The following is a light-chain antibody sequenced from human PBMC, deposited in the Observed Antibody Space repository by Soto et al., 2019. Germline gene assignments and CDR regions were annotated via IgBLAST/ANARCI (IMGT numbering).Light chain of an antibody. Sequence: DIQMTQSPSTLSASVGDRVTITCRASQSISSWLAWYQQKPGQAPKLLIYKASTLQSGVPSRFSGSGSGTEFTLATSSLQLVDSATYNCKHNNANRTSRQGT. J-gene: IGKJ1*01. CDR3: KHNNANRT. V-gene: IGKV1-5*03. CDR1: QSISSW. CDR2: KAS.